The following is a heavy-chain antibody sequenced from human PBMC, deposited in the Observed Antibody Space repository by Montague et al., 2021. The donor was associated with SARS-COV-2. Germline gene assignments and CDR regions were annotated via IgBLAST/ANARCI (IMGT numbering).Heavy chain of an antibody. V-gene: IGHV3-30-3*01. Sequence: SLRLSCAVSEITFRGYAVHWVRQAPGKGLEWVTFISYDGNNKYYADSVKGRFTISRDDSRNTLFLQMNSLRAEDTAVYFCAREGYTSHTRYFFGSWGQGTQVTVSS. CDR3: AREGYTSHTRYFFGS. CDR1: EITFRGYA. CDR2: ISYDGNNK. D-gene: IGHD5-18*01. J-gene: IGHJ4*02.